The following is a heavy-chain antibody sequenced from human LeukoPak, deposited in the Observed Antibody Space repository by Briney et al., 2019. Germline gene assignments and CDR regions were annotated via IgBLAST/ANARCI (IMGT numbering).Heavy chain of an antibody. CDR3: ARDKLGLGELSLYDE. J-gene: IGHJ4*02. CDR1: GYTLTGHS. CDR2: MNPNSGGT. Sequence: GASVKVSCKACGYTLTGHSMHWVRQAPGQGLEWMGWMNPNSGGTKYTRKFQGRVTMTRDTSISTAYMELSRLTSDDTAMYYCARDKLGLGELSLYDEWGQGTQVTVSS. V-gene: IGHV1-2*02. D-gene: IGHD3-16*02.